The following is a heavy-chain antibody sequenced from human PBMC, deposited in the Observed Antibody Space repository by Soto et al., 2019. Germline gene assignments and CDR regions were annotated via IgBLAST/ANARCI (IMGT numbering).Heavy chain of an antibody. CDR2: ISYDGSNK. Sequence: QVQLVESGGGVVQPGRSLRLSCAASGFTFSSYAMHWVRQAPGKGLEWVAVISYDGSNKYYADSVKGRFTISRDNSKNXXYLQMNSLRAEDTAVYYCARDPTTVVTGGTDAFDIWGQGTMVTVSS. D-gene: IGHD4-17*01. CDR1: GFTFSSYA. CDR3: ARDPTTVVTGGTDAFDI. V-gene: IGHV3-30-3*01. J-gene: IGHJ3*02.